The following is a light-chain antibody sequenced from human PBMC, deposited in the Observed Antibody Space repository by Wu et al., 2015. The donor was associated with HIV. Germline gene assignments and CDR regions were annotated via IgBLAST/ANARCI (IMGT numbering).Light chain of an antibody. CDR2: GAF. CDR1: QSVTTF. CDR3: HQSVNFPST. V-gene: IGKV3-11*01. J-gene: IGKJ4*01. Sequence: EVVLTQSPATLSLSPGESATLSCRASQSVTTFLAWFQQKPGQPPRLLIYGAFNRATGIPGRFSGSGSGTDFTLTITSLEPEDFAVFYCHQSVNFPSTFGGGPRWRSN.